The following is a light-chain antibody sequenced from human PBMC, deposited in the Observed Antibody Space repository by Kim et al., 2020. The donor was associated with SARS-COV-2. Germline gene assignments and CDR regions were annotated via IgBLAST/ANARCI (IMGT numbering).Light chain of an antibody. J-gene: IGKJ4*01. Sequence: EIVLTQSPATLSLSPGERATLSCWASQSVSSYLAWYQQKPGQAPRLLIYDASNRATGIPARFSGSVSGTDFTLTISSLEPEDFAVYYCQQRSNWPLTFGGATKVDIK. V-gene: IGKV3-11*01. CDR3: QQRSNWPLT. CDR1: QSVSSY. CDR2: DAS.